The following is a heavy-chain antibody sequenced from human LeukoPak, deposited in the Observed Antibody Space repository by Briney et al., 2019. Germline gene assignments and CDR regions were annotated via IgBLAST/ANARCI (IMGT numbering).Heavy chain of an antibody. J-gene: IGHJ4*02. CDR2: ISYDGSNK. Sequence: GGSLRLSCAASGFTFSSYAMHWVRQAPGKGLEWVAVISYDGSNKYYADSVKGRFTISRDNSKNTLYLQMNSLRAEDTAVYYCARDGYNNLFDYWGQGTLVTVSS. D-gene: IGHD5-24*01. V-gene: IGHV3-30*04. CDR1: GFTFSSYA. CDR3: ARDGYNNLFDY.